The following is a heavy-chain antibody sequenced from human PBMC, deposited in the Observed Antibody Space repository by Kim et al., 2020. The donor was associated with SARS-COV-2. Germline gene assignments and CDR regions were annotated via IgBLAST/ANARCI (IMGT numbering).Heavy chain of an antibody. V-gene: IGHV3-15*01. D-gene: IGHD2-2*02. CDR3: TTEDCSSTSCYTHLTSMFDY. Sequence: RFTISRDDSKNTLYLQMNSLKTEDTAVYYCTTEDCSSTSCYTHLTSMFDYWGQGTLVTVSS. J-gene: IGHJ4*02.